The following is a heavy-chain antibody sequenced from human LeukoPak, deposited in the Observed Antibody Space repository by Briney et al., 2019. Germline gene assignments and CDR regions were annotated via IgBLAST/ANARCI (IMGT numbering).Heavy chain of an antibody. J-gene: IGHJ4*02. CDR2: IAPDGSTQ. Sequence: GGSLRLSCAASGFTFSLYSMTWVRQAPGKGLEWVANIAPDGSTQNYVDSLEGRFTISRDNPKNSLYLQMHSLRAEDTAVYYCARNYDGSGYYKAPTDYWGQGTLVTVSS. CDR3: ARNYDGSGYYKAPTDY. D-gene: IGHD3-22*01. V-gene: IGHV3-7*01. CDR1: GFTFSLYS.